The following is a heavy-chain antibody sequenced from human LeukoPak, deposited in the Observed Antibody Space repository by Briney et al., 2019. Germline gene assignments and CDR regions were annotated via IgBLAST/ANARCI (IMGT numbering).Heavy chain of an antibody. Sequence: GASVKVSCKASGYTFTSYGISWVRQAPGQGLEWMGWISAYNGNTNYAQKLQGRVTMTTDTSTSTAYMELRSLRSDDAAVYYCARVSYYYDSSGYWWFDPWGQGTLVTVSS. CDR1: GYTFTSYG. CDR2: ISAYNGNT. V-gene: IGHV1-18*01. J-gene: IGHJ5*02. D-gene: IGHD3-22*01. CDR3: ARVSYYYDSSGYWWFDP.